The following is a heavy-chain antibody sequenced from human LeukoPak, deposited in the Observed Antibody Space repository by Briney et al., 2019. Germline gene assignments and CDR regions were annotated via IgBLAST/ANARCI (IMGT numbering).Heavy chain of an antibody. Sequence: ASVKVSCKTSGYSFILYGISWVRQAPGQGPEWMGWISTSTGDTKYTQKFQGRVTLTTEASTSTDYMELSSLRSDDTAVYYCARVEEGYGSGRRENYYYYYMDVWGKGTTVTISS. D-gene: IGHD3-10*01. J-gene: IGHJ6*03. CDR2: ISTSTGDT. V-gene: IGHV1-18*01. CDR3: ARVEEGYGSGRRENYYYYYMDV. CDR1: GYSFILYG.